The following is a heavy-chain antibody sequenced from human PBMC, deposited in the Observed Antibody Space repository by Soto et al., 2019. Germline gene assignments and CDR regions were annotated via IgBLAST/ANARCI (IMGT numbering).Heavy chain of an antibody. J-gene: IGHJ5*02. CDR1: GGSISSSSYY. D-gene: IGHD3-10*01. V-gene: IGHV4-39*01. Sequence: QLQLQESGPGLVKPSETLSLTCTVSGGSISSSSYYWGWIRQPPGKGLEWIGRIYYSGSTYSNPSLKSRVTISVDTSKNQFSRKLSSVTAADTAVYYWARQVVRGDWFDPWGQGTLVTVSS. CDR3: ARQVVRGDWFDP. CDR2: IYYSGST.